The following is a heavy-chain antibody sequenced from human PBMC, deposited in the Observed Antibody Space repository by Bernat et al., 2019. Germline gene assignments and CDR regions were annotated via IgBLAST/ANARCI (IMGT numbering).Heavy chain of an antibody. CDR1: GFTFSSYG. CDR2: IWYDGSNK. D-gene: IGHD6-13*01. V-gene: IGHV3-33*01. J-gene: IGHJ6*02. CDR3: ARETYSSSWHYYYYYGMDV. Sequence: QVQLVESGGGVVQPGRSLRLSCAASGFTFSSYGMHWVRQAPGKGLEWVAVIWYDGSNKDYADSVKGRFTISRDNSKNTLYLQMNSLRAEDTAVYYCARETYSSSWHYYYYYGMDVWGQGTTVTVSS.